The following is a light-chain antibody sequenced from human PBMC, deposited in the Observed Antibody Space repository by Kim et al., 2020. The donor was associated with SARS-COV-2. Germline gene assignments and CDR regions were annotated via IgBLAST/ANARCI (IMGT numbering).Light chain of an antibody. J-gene: IGLJ3*02. CDR1: SVDRSYA. V-gene: IGLV4-69*01. CDR3: QTWDTGIRV. Sequence: ASVKLTCTLSSVDRSYASGWHKQQPEKGPRYLMDLNSDGSNTRGDGIPDRFSGASSGAERYLTISSLQSEDEADYYCQTWDTGIRVFGGGTQLTVL. CDR2: LNSDGSN.